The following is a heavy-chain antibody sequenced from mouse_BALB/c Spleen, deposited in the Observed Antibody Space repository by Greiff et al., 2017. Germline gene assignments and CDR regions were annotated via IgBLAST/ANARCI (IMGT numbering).Heavy chain of an antibody. V-gene: IGHV2-9*02. J-gene: IGHJ1*01. Sequence: VQLQESGPGLVAPSQSLSITCTVSGFSLTSYGVHWVRQPPGKGLEWLGVIWAGGSTNYNSALMSRLSISKDNSKSQVFLKMNSLQTDDTAMYYCARDLITTEGYFDVWGAGTTVTVSS. CDR3: ARDLITTEGYFDV. CDR1: GFSLTSYG. D-gene: IGHD2-4*01. CDR2: IWAGGST.